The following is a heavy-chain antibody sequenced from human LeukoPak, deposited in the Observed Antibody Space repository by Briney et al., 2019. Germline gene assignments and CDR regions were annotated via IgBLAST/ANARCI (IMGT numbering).Heavy chain of an antibody. CDR2: ISAYNGNT. CDR3: ARAKRSIAVAGPYFDY. Sequence: ASVKVSCKASGYTFTSYGISWVRQAPGQGLEWMGWISAYNGNTNYAQKLRGRVTMTTDTSTSTAYMELRSLRSDDTAVYYCARAKRSIAVAGPYFDYWGQGTLVTVSS. CDR1: GYTFTSYG. D-gene: IGHD6-19*01. J-gene: IGHJ4*02. V-gene: IGHV1-18*01.